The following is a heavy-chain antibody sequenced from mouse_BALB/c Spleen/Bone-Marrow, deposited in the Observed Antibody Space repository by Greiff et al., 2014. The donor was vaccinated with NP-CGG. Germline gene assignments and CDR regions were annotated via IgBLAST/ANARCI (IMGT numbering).Heavy chain of an antibody. V-gene: IGHV1-14*01. CDR1: GYTFTSYV. J-gene: IGHJ2*01. CDR3: AREGVDYFDY. CDR2: INPYNDAT. Sequence: VQLQQPGPELVKPGASVKMSCKASGYTFTSYVIHWVKQKPGQGLEWIGYINPYNDATKFNERFKGKATLTSDKSSSTAYMVLSSLTPEDSAVYYCAREGVDYFDYWGQGTTLTVSS.